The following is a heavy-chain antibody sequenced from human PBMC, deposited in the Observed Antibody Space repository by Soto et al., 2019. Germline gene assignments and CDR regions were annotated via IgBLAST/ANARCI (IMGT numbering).Heavy chain of an antibody. CDR1: GYTLTELS. V-gene: IGHV1-24*01. J-gene: IGHJ6*02. Sequence: QVQLVQSGAEVKKPGASVKVSCKVSGYTLTELSMHWVRQAPGKGLDWMGGFDPEDGETIYAQKFQGRVTMTEDTSTDTAYMELSSLRSEDTAVDYCATAQRYYCCCGIDVWGQGTTVTVSS. CDR3: ATAQRYYCCCGIDV. CDR2: FDPEDGET.